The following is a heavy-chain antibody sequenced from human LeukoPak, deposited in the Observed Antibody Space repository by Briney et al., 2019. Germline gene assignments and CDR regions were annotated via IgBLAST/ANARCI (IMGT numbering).Heavy chain of an antibody. CDR1: GFTFSSYS. Sequence: GGSLRLSCAASGFTFSSYSMNWVRQAPGKGLEWVSYISSSSSTIYYADSVKGRFTISRDNAKNSLYLQMNSLRAEDTAVYYCARVDRTVTTYLDDYWGQGTLVTVSS. CDR3: ARVDRTVTTYLDDY. V-gene: IGHV3-48*01. CDR2: ISSSSSTI. J-gene: IGHJ4*02. D-gene: IGHD4-17*01.